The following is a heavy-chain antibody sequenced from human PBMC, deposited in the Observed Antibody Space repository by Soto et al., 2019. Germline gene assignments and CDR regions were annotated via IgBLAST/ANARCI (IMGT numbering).Heavy chain of an antibody. J-gene: IGHJ4*02. CDR2: ISGSGDDT. V-gene: IGHV3-23*01. CDR1: GFTFSNFA. CDR3: ANPIPKTGTTFGF. D-gene: IGHD1-1*01. Sequence: QLLESGGGCVQPGGSLRLSCVASGFTFSNFAMAWVRQAPGEGLEWVSAISGSGDDTFYADSMKGRFTISRDNSKDTLYLQINSLRAEDMAVYYCANPIPKTGTTFGFWGQGTLVTVSS.